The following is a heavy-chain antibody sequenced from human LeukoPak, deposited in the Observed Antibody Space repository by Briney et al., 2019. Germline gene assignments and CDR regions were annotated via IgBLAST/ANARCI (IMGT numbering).Heavy chain of an antibody. V-gene: IGHV3-21*01. CDR1: GFTFSSYT. J-gene: IGHJ4*02. D-gene: IGHD2-2*01. CDR3: ARDCSSTSCYEY. CDR2: ISSSSSFI. Sequence: GGSLRLSCAASGFTFSSYTMNWVRQAPGKGLEWVSYISSSSSFIYYADSVKGRFTISRDNAKNSLYLQMNSLRAEDTAVYYCARDCSSTSCYEYWGQGTQVTVSS.